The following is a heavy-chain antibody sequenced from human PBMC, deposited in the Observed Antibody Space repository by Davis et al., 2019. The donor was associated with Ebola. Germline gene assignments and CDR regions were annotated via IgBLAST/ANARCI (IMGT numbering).Heavy chain of an antibody. D-gene: IGHD6-19*01. J-gene: IGHJ4*02. CDR3: AKVGRAMPGTY. CDR1: GFTFSSHW. V-gene: IGHV3-74*01. CDR2: MNGDGSRT. Sequence: GESLKIPCAASGFTFSSHWMHWVRQVPGKGLVWVSRMNGDGSRTAYADSVKGRFTISRDNAKNTLYLQMNSLRAEDTAMYYCAKVGRAMPGTYWGQGTRVTVSS.